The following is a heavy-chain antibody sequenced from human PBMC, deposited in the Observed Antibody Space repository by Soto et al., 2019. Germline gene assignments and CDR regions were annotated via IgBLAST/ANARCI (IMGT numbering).Heavy chain of an antibody. CDR2: ISYDGSNK. CDR1: GFTFSSYG. D-gene: IGHD4-17*01. V-gene: IGHV3-30*18. J-gene: IGHJ4*02. CDR3: ANPPGTNAH. Sequence: QVQLVESGGGVVQPGRSLRLSCAASGFTFSSYGMHWVRQAPGKGLEWVAVISYDGSNKYYADSVKGRFTISRDNSKNTLYLQMNSLRAEDTAVYYCANPPGTNAHWGQGTLVTVSS.